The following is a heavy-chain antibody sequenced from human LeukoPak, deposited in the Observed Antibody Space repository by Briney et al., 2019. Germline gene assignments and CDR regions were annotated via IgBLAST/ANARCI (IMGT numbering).Heavy chain of an antibody. Sequence: GGSLRLSCAASGFTFDDHGMSWVRQGPGKGLEWVSGINWNGGSTGYADSVKGRFTISRDNAKNSLYVQMNSLRAEDTALYYCARSGGGDIRGEFDFWGQGTLVTVSS. D-gene: IGHD2-21*02. CDR1: GFTFDDHG. CDR3: ARSGGGDIRGEFDF. J-gene: IGHJ4*02. CDR2: INWNGGST. V-gene: IGHV3-20*04.